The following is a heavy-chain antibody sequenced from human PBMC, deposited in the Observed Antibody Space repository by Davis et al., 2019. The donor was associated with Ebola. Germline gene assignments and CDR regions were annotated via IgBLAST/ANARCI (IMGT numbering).Heavy chain of an antibody. Sequence: GESLKISCAAPGFTFSSYGMHWVRQAPGKGLEWVAFISYDGSSKYYAGSVKGRFTISRDNSKNTLYLQMNSLRAEDTAVYYCARGYSSSWYYFDYWGQGTLVTVSS. CDR2: ISYDGSSK. CDR1: GFTFSSYG. CDR3: ARGYSSSWYYFDY. D-gene: IGHD6-13*01. V-gene: IGHV3-30*03. J-gene: IGHJ4*02.